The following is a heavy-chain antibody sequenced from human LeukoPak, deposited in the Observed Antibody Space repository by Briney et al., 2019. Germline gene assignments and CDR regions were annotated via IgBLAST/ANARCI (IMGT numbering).Heavy chain of an antibody. CDR3: ARDSSYNWNYEDAFDI. Sequence: ASVKVSCKASGYTFTSYAMNWVRQAPGQGLEWMGWINTNTGNPTYAQGFTGRFVFSLDTSVSTAYLQISSLKAEDTAVYYCARDSSYNWNYEDAFDIWGQGTMVTVSS. V-gene: IGHV7-4-1*02. J-gene: IGHJ3*02. CDR1: GYTFTSYA. CDR2: INTNTGNP. D-gene: IGHD1-7*01.